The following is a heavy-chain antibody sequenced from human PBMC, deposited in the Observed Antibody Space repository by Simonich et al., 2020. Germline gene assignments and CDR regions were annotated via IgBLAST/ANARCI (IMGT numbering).Heavy chain of an antibody. CDR1: GGSISSSSYY. CDR2: IYYSGIT. D-gene: IGHD6-13*01. Sequence: QLQLQESGPGLVKPSETLSLTCTVSGGSISSSSYYWGWIRQPPGKGLEWIGSIYYSGITNYNPSLKSRVTISGDTSKNQFSLKLSSVTAADTAVYYCARHAGFAFDIWGQGTMVTVSS. CDR3: ARHAGFAFDI. J-gene: IGHJ3*02. V-gene: IGHV4-39*01.